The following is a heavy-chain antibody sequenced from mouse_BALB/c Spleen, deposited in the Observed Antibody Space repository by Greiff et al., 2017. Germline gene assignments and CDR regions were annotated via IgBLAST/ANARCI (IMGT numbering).Heavy chain of an antibody. CDR1: GYTFTSYW. V-gene: IGHV1-7*01. J-gene: IGHJ4*01. D-gene: IGHD1-1*02. CDR3: ARPLWSYAMDY. Sequence: VKLMESGAELAKPGASVKMSCKASGYTFTSYWMHWVKQRPGQGLEWIGYINPSTGYTEYNQKFKDKATLTADKSSSTAYMQLSSLTSEDSAVYYCARPLWSYAMDYWGQGTSVTVSS. CDR2: INPSTGYT.